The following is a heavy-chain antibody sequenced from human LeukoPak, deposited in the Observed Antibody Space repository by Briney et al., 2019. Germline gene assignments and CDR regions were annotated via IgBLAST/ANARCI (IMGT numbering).Heavy chain of an antibody. J-gene: IGHJ4*02. CDR1: GFTFSSYG. D-gene: IGHD3-22*01. V-gene: IGHV3-30*02. Sequence: GGSLRLSCAASGFTFSSYGMHWVRQAPGKGLEWGAFIRYDGSNKYYADSVKGRFTISRDNSKNTLYLQMNSLRAEDTAVYYCAKDPTLIVVVPKGPFDYWGQGTLVTVSS. CDR2: IRYDGSNK. CDR3: AKDPTLIVVVPKGPFDY.